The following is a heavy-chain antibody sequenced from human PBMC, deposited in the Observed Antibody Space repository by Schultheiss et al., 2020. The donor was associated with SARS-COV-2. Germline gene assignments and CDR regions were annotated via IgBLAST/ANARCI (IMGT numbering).Heavy chain of an antibody. D-gene: IGHD3-22*01. CDR1: GFTFSSYD. J-gene: IGHJ4*02. CDR3: ARAGLYDSSGYYYSCADY. CDR2: IGTAGDP. Sequence: GGSLRLSCAASGFTFSSYDMHWVRQATGKGLEWVSAIGTAGDPYYPGSVKGRFTISRENAKNTLYLQMNSLRAEDTAVYYCARAGLYDSSGYYYSCADYWGQGTLVTVSS. V-gene: IGHV3-13*05.